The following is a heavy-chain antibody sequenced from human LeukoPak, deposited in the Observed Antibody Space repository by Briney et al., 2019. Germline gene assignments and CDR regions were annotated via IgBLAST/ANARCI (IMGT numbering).Heavy chain of an antibody. CDR3: AKDSASMVRGVIYPTFDY. D-gene: IGHD3-10*01. CDR1: GFTFDDYA. Sequence: PGGSLRLSCAASGFTFDDYAMHWVRQAPGKGLEWVSGISWNSGSIGYADSVKGRFTISRDNSKNTLYLQMNSLRAEDTAVYYCAKDSASMVRGVIYPTFDYWGQGTLVTVSS. CDR2: ISWNSGSI. V-gene: IGHV3-9*01. J-gene: IGHJ4*02.